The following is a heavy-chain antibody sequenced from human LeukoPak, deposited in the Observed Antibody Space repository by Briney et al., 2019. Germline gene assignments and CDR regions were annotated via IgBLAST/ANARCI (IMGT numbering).Heavy chain of an antibody. CDR2: IWYDGNSK. V-gene: IGHV3-33*01. J-gene: IGHJ5*02. CDR1: GFTFSSYG. CDR3: ARGVSGDYAWFDP. Sequence: GGSLRLSCATSGFTFSSYGMHWVCQAPGKGLEWVAVIWYDGNSKYYADSVKGRFTISRDNSKNTLYLQMNSLRAEDTALYYCARGVSGDYAWFDPWGQGTLVTVSS. D-gene: IGHD4-17*01.